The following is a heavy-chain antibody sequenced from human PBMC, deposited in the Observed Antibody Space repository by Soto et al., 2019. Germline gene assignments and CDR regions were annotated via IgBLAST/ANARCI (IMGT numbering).Heavy chain of an antibody. D-gene: IGHD3-3*01. V-gene: IGHV1-18*01. CDR2: ISAYNGNT. J-gene: IGHJ6*02. CDR3: AITAAAPRSGYYGYYYYGMDV. CDR1: GYTFTSYG. Sequence: ASVKVSCKASGYTFTSYGISWVRQAPGQGLEWMGWISAYNGNTNYAQKLQGRVTMTTDTSTSTAYMELRSLRSDDTAVYYCAITAAAPRSGYYGYYYYGMDVWGQGTTVTVSS.